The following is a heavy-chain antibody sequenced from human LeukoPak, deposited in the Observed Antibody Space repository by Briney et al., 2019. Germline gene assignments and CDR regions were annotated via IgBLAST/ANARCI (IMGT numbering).Heavy chain of an antibody. V-gene: IGHV3-9*01. D-gene: IGHD4-17*01. CDR1: GFTFDDYA. Sequence: SLRLSCAASGFTFDDYAMHWVRQAPGKGLEWVSGISWNSGSIGYADSAKGRFTISKDNAKNSLYLQMNSLRAEDTALYYCAKATTSNLNFDYWGQGTLVTVSS. CDR3: AKATTSNLNFDY. J-gene: IGHJ4*02. CDR2: ISWNSGSI.